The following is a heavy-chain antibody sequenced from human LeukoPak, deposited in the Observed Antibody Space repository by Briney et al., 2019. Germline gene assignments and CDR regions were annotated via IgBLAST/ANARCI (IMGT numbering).Heavy chain of an antibody. V-gene: IGHV5-51*01. CDR3: ARLVAQQPAAFDI. Sequence: GESLKISCKGSGYTFTNYWIGWVRQMPGKGLEWMGIIYPGDSDTRYSPSFQGQVTISADKSISTAYLQWSSLKASDTAMYYCARLVAQQPAAFDIWGQGTMVTVSS. CDR2: IYPGDSDT. CDR1: GYTFTNYW. D-gene: IGHD6-13*01. J-gene: IGHJ3*02.